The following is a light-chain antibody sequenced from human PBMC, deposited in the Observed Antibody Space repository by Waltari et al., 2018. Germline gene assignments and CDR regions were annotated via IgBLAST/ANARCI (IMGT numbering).Light chain of an antibody. J-gene: IGLJ3*02. CDR3: SSYAGSCTWV. V-gene: IGLV2-14*03. CDR2: DVS. Sequence: QSALTQPASVSGSPGQSFTISCTGTSSDVGGYNYVSWYQQHPGKAPKLLIYDVSDRPAGVSSRFSGSKSGDTASLTISGIQADDEADYYCSSYAGSCTWVFGGGTKVTVL. CDR1: SSDVGGYNY.